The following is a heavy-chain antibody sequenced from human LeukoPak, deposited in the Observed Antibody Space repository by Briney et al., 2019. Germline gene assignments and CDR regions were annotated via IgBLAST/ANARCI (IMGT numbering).Heavy chain of an antibody. CDR2: INPSGGGT. CDR1: GYTFTTYY. Sequence: GASVKVSCKASGYTFTTYYMHWARQAPGQGLEWMGIINPSGGGTGYAQKFQGRVTMTRDTSTSTVYMELSSLRSDDTAVYYCARPPGYYYGLDVWGQGTTVTVSS. CDR3: ARPPGYYYGLDV. V-gene: IGHV1-46*01. J-gene: IGHJ6*02.